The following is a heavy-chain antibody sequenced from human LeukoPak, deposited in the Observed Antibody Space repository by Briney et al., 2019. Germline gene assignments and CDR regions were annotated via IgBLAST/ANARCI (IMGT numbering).Heavy chain of an antibody. CDR1: GYTFTSYG. CDR3: ATEGFDTVGDY. Sequence: GASVKVSCKASGYTFTSYGISWVRQAPGQGLEWMGWISAYNGNTNYAQKLQGRVTMTEDSSTDTAYMELSSLRSEDTAVYYCATEGFDTVGDYWGQGTLVTVSS. J-gene: IGHJ4*02. V-gene: IGHV1-18*01. D-gene: IGHD5-12*01. CDR2: ISAYNGNT.